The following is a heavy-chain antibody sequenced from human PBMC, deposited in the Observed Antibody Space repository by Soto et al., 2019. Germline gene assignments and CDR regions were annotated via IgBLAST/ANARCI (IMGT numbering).Heavy chain of an antibody. D-gene: IGHD3-3*01. CDR1: GYTFTSYA. V-gene: IGHV1-3*01. CDR2: INAGNGNT. CDR3: AREMWSRGAPNPTYYYYGMDV. J-gene: IGHJ6*02. Sequence: ASVKVSCKASGYTFTSYAMHWVRQAPGQRLEWMGWINAGNGNTKYSQKFQGRVTITRDTSASTAYMELSSLRSEDTAVYYCAREMWSRGAPNPTYYYYGMDVWGQGTTVTVSS.